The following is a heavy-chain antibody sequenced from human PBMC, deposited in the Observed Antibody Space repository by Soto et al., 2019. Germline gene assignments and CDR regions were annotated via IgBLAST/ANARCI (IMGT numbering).Heavy chain of an antibody. Sequence: GGSLRLSCAASGFTFSNAWMSWVRQAPGKGLEWVSYISSSGSTIYYADSVKGRFTISRDNAKNSLYLQMNSLRAEDTAVYYCARVAYYYDSSGYFYWGQGTLVTVSS. CDR2: ISSSGSTI. D-gene: IGHD3-22*01. CDR1: GFTFSNAW. J-gene: IGHJ4*02. CDR3: ARVAYYYDSSGYFY. V-gene: IGHV3-48*01.